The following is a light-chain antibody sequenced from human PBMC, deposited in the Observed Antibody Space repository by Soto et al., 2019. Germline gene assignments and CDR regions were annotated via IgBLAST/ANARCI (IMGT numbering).Light chain of an antibody. CDR2: KAS. CDR3: QQYNSYSQT. CDR1: QSISSW. J-gene: IGKJ1*01. Sequence: DIQMNQSPSTLSASAGDRVTITCRASQSISSWLAWYQQKPGKAPKLLIYKASSLESGVPSRFSGSGSGTEFTLTISSLQPDDFATYYCQQYNSYSQTFGQGTKVDIK. V-gene: IGKV1-5*03.